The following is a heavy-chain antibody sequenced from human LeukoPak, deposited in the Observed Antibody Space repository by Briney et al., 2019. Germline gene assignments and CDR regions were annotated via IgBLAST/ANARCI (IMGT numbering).Heavy chain of an antibody. J-gene: IGHJ5*02. CDR3: ARDPGRYSYGANWFDP. V-gene: IGHV1-2*02. Sequence: ASVKVSCKASGYTFTGYYMHWVRQAPGQGLEWMGWINPNSGGTNYAQKFQGRVTMTRDTSISTAYMELSRLRSDDTAVYYCARDPGRYSYGANWFDPWGQGTLVTVSS. CDR2: INPNSGGT. D-gene: IGHD5-18*01. CDR1: GYTFTGYY.